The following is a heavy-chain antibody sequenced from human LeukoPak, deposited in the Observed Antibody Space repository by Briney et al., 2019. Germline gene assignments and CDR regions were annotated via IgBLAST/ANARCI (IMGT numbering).Heavy chain of an antibody. CDR3: ARDLGTPGTNFDY. Sequence: PGGSLRLSCAASGFTFSSYEMNWVRQVPGKGLEWVSYINSGGSTIYYADSVKGRFTISRDNAKNSLYLQVNSLRAEDTAVYYCARDLGTPGTNFDYWGQGTLVTVSS. CDR1: GFTFSSYE. V-gene: IGHV3-48*03. CDR2: INSGGSTI. J-gene: IGHJ4*02. D-gene: IGHD1-1*01.